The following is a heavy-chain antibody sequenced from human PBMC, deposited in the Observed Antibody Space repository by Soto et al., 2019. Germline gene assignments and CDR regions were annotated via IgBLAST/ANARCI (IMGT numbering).Heavy chain of an antibody. CDR3: ARDSHGYSGYDLYNY. CDR1: GFTFSDYY. CDR2: ISSSSTYT. V-gene: IGHV3-11*06. D-gene: IGHD5-12*01. J-gene: IGHJ4*02. Sequence: GGSLRLSCAASGFTFSDYYMSWIRQAPGKGLEWVSYISSSSTYTNYADSVKGRFTISRDNAKNSLHLQMNSLRAEDTALYYCARDSHGYSGYDLYNYWGQGTLVTVSS.